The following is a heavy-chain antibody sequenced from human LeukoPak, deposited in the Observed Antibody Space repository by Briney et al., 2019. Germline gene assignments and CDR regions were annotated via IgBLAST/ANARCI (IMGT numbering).Heavy chain of an antibody. J-gene: IGHJ4*02. CDR2: IRSKSYGGTT. CDR1: GFTFGDYV. V-gene: IGHV3-49*04. CDR3: TSEYFDH. Sequence: GGSLRLSCTASGFTFGDYVMSWVRQAPGKGLEWVGFIRSKSYGGTTEYAASVKGRFTISRDDSKSIAYLQMNSLKTEDTAVYYCTSEYFDHWGQGTLVIVSS.